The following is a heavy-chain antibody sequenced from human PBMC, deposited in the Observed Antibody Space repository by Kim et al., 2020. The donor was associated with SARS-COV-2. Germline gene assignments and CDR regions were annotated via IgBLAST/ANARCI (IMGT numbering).Heavy chain of an antibody. J-gene: IGHJ5*02. CDR3: ARHGGYYDSSGYYYGGHWFDP. CDR1: GYSFTSYW. CDR2: IDPSDSYT. Sequence: GESLKISCKGSGYSFTSYWISWVRQMPGKGLEWMGRIDPSDSYTNYSPSFQGHVTISADKSISTAYLQWSSLKASDTAMYYCARHGGYYDSSGYYYGGHWFDPWGQGTLVTVSS. D-gene: IGHD3-22*01. V-gene: IGHV5-10-1*01.